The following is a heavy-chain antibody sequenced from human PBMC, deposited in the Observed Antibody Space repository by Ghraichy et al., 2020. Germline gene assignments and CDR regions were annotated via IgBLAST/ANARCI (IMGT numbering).Heavy chain of an antibody. J-gene: IGHJ6*03. V-gene: IGHV2-5*02. Sequence: SGPTLVKPTQTLTLTCTFSGFSLSTSGVGVGWIRQPPGKALEWLALIYWDDDKRYSPSLKSRLTITKDTSKNQVVLTMTNMDPVDTATYYCAHQTYYDYIWGSYRSRGYYMDVWGKGTTVTVSS. CDR3: AHQTYYDYIWGSYRSRGYYMDV. CDR2: IYWDDDK. CDR1: GFSLSTSGVG. D-gene: IGHD3-16*01.